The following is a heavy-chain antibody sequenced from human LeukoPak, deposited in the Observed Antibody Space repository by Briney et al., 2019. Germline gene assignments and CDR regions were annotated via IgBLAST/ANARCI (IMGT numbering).Heavy chain of an antibody. CDR3: ARGYDILTGYLGGDY. J-gene: IGHJ4*02. D-gene: IGHD3-9*01. CDR2: ISGSGGST. V-gene: IGHV3-23*01. CDR1: GFTFSSYA. Sequence: GGSLRLSCAASGFTFSSYAMSWVRQAPGKGLEWVSAISGSGGSTYYADSVKGRFTISRDNSKNTLYPQMNSLRAEDTAVYYCARGYDILTGYLGGDYWGQGTLVTVSS.